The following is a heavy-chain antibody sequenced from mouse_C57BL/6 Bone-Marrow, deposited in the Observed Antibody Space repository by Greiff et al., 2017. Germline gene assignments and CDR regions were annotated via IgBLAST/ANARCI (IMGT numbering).Heavy chain of an antibody. J-gene: IGHJ2*01. CDR2: IRNKANGYTT. D-gene: IGHD2-2*01. V-gene: IGHV7-3*01. Sequence: EVHLVESGGGLVQPGGSLSLSCAASGFTFTDYYMSWVRQPPGKALEWLGFIRNKANGYTTEYSASVKGRFTISRANSQSILYLQMNALRAEDSATYYCARSRLRQGSYFDHWGQGTTLTVSS. CDR1: GFTFTDYY. CDR3: ARSRLRQGSYFDH.